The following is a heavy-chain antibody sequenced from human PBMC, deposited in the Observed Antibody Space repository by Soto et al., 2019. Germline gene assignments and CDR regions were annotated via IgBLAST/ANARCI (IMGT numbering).Heavy chain of an antibody. J-gene: IGHJ6*02. CDR3: TRGSFLEWSCMDV. V-gene: IGHV1-46*02. CDR2: ISPSGSIT. Sequence: GASVKVSCKASGYTFDRYYMHWVRQAPGQGLEWMGMISPSGSITSYAQKFQGRVTMTRDTSTSTISMELSSLRSDDTAVYYCTRGSFLEWSCMDVWGQGTTVTVSS. CDR1: GYTFDRYY. D-gene: IGHD3-3*01.